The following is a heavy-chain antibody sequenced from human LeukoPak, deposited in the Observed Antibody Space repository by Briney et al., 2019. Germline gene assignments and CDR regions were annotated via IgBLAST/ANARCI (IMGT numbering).Heavy chain of an antibody. CDR2: INPDGSST. Sequence: PGGSLRLSCGASGFNFSNNYLYWVRQPPGKGLVWVSRINPDGSSTAYADSVKGRFTISRDNAKNALYLQMKTLRAEDTAVYYCAREWQQLEKDYYMDVWGKGTTVTVSS. CDR1: GFNFSNNY. D-gene: IGHD6-13*01. V-gene: IGHV3-74*01. J-gene: IGHJ6*03. CDR3: AREWQQLEKDYYMDV.